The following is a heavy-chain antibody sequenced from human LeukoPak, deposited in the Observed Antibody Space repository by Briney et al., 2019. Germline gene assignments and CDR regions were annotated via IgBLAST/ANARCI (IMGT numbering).Heavy chain of an antibody. CDR3: ARASSASWHYFDD. CDR1: GFTLSSYW. D-gene: IGHD2-2*01. J-gene: IGHJ4*02. Sequence: GGSLRLSCAASGFTLSSYWMHWVRQAPGKGLVWVSRINSDASSRSYADSVKGRFTISRDNAKNTLYLQMNTVRAEDTAVYYCARASSASWHYFDDWGQGTLVTVSS. CDR2: INSDASSR. V-gene: IGHV3-74*01.